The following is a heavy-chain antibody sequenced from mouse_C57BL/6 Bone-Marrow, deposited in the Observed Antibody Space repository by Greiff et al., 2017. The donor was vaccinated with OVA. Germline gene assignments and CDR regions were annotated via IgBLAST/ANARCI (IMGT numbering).Heavy chain of an antibody. D-gene: IGHD3-2*02. CDR2: IDPENGDT. J-gene: IGHJ2*01. Sequence: EVQLQESGAELVRPGASVKLSCTASGFNIKDDYMHWVKQRPEQGLEWIGWIDPENGDTEYASKFQGKATITADTSSNTAYLQLSSLTSEDTAVYYCTRDSSGYCYFDYWGQGTTLTVSS. CDR3: TRDSSGYCYFDY. V-gene: IGHV14-4*01. CDR1: GFNIKDDY.